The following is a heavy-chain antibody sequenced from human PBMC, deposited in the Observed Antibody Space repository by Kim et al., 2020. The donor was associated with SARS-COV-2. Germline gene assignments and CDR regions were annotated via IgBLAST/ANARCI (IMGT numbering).Heavy chain of an antibody. V-gene: IGHV3-74*01. Sequence: GGSLRLSCAASGFTFSSYWMHWVRQAPGKGLVWVSRINSDGSTTSYADSVKGRFTISRDNAKNTLYLQMNSLRAEGTAVYYRARVHSYGYYYYGMDIWGQGTTVTVSS. CDR1: GFTFSSYW. CDR3: ARVHSYGYYYYGMDI. J-gene: IGHJ6*02. CDR2: INSDGSTT. D-gene: IGHD5-18*01.